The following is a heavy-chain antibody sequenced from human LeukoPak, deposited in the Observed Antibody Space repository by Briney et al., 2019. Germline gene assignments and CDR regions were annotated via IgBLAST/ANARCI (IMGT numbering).Heavy chain of an antibody. Sequence: GGSLRLSCAASGFTFSDYYMSWIRQAPGKGLEWVSYISSSSSYTNYADSVKGRFTISRDNSGSTLYLQMNSLRPEDTAIYYCAREGYYGSGSPPSLYFDYWGQGTLVTVSS. CDR1: GFTFSDYY. D-gene: IGHD3-10*01. J-gene: IGHJ4*02. CDR3: AREGYYGSGSPPSLYFDY. V-gene: IGHV3-11*06. CDR2: ISSSSSYT.